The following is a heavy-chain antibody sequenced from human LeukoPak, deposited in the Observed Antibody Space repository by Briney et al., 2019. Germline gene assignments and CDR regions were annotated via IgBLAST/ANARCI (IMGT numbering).Heavy chain of an antibody. CDR3: ARGSLTYYDSSGYYYRAFDI. CDR1: GGSISSGGYY. Sequence: SGTLSLTCTVSGGSISSGGYYWSWIRQHPGKGLEWIGYIYYSGSTYYNPSLKSRVTISVDTSKNQFSLKLSSVTAADTAVYYCARGSLTYYDSSGYYYRAFDIWGQGTMVTVSS. J-gene: IGHJ3*02. V-gene: IGHV4-31*03. D-gene: IGHD3-22*01. CDR2: IYYSGST.